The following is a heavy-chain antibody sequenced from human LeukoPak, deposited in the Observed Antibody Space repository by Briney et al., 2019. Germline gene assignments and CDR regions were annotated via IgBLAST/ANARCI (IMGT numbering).Heavy chain of an antibody. CDR2: ISYSGST. Sequence: SETLSLTCTVSGGSISSDYWSWVRQPPGKGLESIGYISYSGSTYYNPSLKSRVTISLVMSKNQISLKLSSVTTADTAMYYCARTDDAFHIWGHGTTVTVSS. J-gene: IGHJ3*02. V-gene: IGHV4-59*01. D-gene: IGHD2-21*02. CDR3: ARTDDAFHI. CDR1: GGSISSDY.